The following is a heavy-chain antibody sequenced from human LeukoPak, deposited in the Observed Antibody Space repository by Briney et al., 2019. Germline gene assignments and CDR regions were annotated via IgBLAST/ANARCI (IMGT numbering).Heavy chain of an antibody. V-gene: IGHV4-61*02. CDR1: GGSISSGNYY. Sequence: SESLSLTCTVYGGSISSGNYYWTWIRQPAGKGLECIRRIYTSGSTNYNPSLNRRATITVDTSKNQFSLKLSSVTAADTAVYYCATTQWELHEGFDSWGQGTLVTVSS. CDR3: ATTQWELHEGFDS. J-gene: IGHJ4*02. D-gene: IGHD1-26*01. CDR2: IYTSGST.